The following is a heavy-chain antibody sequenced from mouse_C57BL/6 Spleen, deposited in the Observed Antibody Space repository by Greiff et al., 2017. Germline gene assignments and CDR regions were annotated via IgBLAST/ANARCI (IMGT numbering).Heavy chain of an antibody. CDR1: GFNIKDDY. J-gene: IGHJ3*01. CDR3: TLYYDYGRFAY. CDR2: IDPENGDT. Sequence: EVQLQQSGAELVRPGASVKLSCTASGFNIKDDYMHWVKQRPEQGLEWIGWIDPENGDTEYASKFQGKATITADTSSNTAYLQLSSLTSEDTAVYYCTLYYDYGRFAYWGQGTLVTVSA. V-gene: IGHV14-4*01. D-gene: IGHD2-4*01.